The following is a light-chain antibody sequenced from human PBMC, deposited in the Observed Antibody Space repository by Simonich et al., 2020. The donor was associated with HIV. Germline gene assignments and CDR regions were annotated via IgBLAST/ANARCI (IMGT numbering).Light chain of an antibody. V-gene: IGKV4-1*01. Sequence: DIVMTQSPDSLAVSLGERATINCKSSQSVLYSSNNKNYLAWYQQKPGQPPKLLIYWASTREAGVPDRCRGRGSGTDFTLTISSLQAEDVAIYYCQQYYSTPPTFGQGTKVEIK. CDR2: WAS. J-gene: IGKJ1*01. CDR3: QQYYSTPPT. CDR1: QSVLYSSNNKNY.